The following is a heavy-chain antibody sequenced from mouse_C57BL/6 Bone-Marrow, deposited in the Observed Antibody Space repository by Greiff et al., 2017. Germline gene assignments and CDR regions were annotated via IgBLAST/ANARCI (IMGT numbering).Heavy chain of an antibody. CDR2: IYPGSSDT. V-gene: IGHV1-5*01. CDR3: KRDPYYDYEPFYAMDY. D-gene: IGHD2-4*01. J-gene: IGHJ4*01. CDR1: GYTFTSYW. Sequence: VQLQQSGTVLARPGASVKMSCKTSGYTFTSYWMHWVKQRPGQGLEWIGAIYPGSSDTSYNQKFKGKAKLTAVTSASTAYMELSSLTNEDAAVYYCKRDPYYDYEPFYAMDYGGQGTSVTVSS.